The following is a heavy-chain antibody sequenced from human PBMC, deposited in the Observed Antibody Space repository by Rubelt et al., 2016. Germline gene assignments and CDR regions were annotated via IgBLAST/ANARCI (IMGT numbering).Heavy chain of an antibody. Sequence: SGAEVKKPGASVKVSCKVSGYTLTELSMHWVRQAPGKGLEWMGGFDPEDGETIYAQKFQGRGTMTEETSTDTAYMELSSLRSEATAVYYCATKVPSAATTLYYYYGMDVWGQGTTVTVSS. CDR3: ATKVPSAATTLYYYYGMDV. J-gene: IGHJ6*02. CDR2: FDPEDGET. D-gene: IGHD2-15*01. CDR1: GYTLTELS. V-gene: IGHV1-24*01.